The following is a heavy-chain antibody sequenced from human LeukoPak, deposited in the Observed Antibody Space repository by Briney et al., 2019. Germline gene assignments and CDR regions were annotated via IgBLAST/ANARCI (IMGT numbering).Heavy chain of an antibody. V-gene: IGHV1-69*05. CDR1: GGTFISYA. CDR2: VIPIFGTA. J-gene: IGHJ3*02. CDR3: ARVGGTFYYDSSGYYREAFDI. Sequence: ASVKVSCNASGGTFISYAISWVRQAPGQGGEWMGGVIPIFGTANYTQKFQGRVTITTDESMSTAYMELSSLRSEDTAVYYCARVGGTFYYDSSGYYREAFDIWGQGTMVTVSS. D-gene: IGHD3-22*01.